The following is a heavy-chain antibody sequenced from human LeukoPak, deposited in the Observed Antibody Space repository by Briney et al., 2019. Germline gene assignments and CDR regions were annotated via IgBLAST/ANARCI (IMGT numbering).Heavy chain of an antibody. V-gene: IGHV3-30*04. J-gene: IGHJ5*02. Sequence: GGSLRLSCAASGFTFSSYAMHWVRQAPGKGLEWVAVISYDGSNKYYADSVKGRFTISRDNSKNTLYLQMNSLRAEDTAVYYCARGVADWFDPWGQGTLVTVPS. CDR2: ISYDGSNK. CDR3: ARGVADWFDP. CDR1: GFTFSSYA.